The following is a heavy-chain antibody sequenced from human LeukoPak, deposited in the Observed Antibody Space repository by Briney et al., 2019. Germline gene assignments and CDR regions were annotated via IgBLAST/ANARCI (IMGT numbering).Heavy chain of an antibody. V-gene: IGHV3-7*03. CDR1: GFTFSSSC. CDR3: ARDRRAHGY. CDR2: IKEDGSEK. J-gene: IGHJ4*02. Sequence: GGSLRLSCEASGFTFSSSCMTWVRQAPGKGLEWVANIKEDGSEKYYVDSVKGRFTISRDNAKNSLYLQMNSLRAEDTAVYYCARDRRAHGYWGQGTLVTVSS.